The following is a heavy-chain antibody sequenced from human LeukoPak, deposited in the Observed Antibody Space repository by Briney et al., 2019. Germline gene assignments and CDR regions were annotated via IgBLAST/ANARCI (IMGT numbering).Heavy chain of an antibody. CDR3: ARDEQQLVPNFDY. V-gene: IGHV3-21*01. Sequence: PGGSLRLSCAASGFTFSTYSMNWVRQAPGKGLEWVSSISSSSSYIYYADSVKGRFTISRDNAKSSLYPQINSLRAEETAVYYCARDEQQLVPNFDYWGQGTLVTVSS. CDR2: ISSSSSYI. CDR1: GFTFSTYS. J-gene: IGHJ4*02. D-gene: IGHD6-13*01.